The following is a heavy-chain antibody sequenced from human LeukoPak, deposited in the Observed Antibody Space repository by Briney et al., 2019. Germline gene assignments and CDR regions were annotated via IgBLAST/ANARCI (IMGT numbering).Heavy chain of an antibody. CDR1: GFSFSSYS. V-gene: IGHV3-21*01. D-gene: IGHD3-16*01. CDR2: IVSTTTSI. Sequence: GGSLRLSCAASGFSFSSYSMNGVRQARGKGGEWVLSIVSTTTSIYYADSVKGRFPISRDNPKNSLSLQMNSLRVEDTAVCYCAREYEEGFDSWGQGTPVTVSS. J-gene: IGHJ4*02. CDR3: AREYEEGFDS.